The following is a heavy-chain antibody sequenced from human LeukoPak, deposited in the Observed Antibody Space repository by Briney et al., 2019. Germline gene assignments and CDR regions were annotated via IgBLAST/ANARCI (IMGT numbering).Heavy chain of an antibody. D-gene: IGHD2-15*01. CDR3: ARYCSSTSCYAGYCSGGSCYSGAWFDP. Sequence: GGSLRLSCAASGFXVSSNYMSWVRQAPGKGLEWVSVIYSGGSTYYADSVKGRFTISRDNSKNTLYLQMNSLRAEDTAVYYCARYCSSTSCYAGYCSGGSCYSGAWFDPWGQGTLVTVSS. V-gene: IGHV3-53*01. J-gene: IGHJ5*02. CDR2: IYSGGST. CDR1: GFXVSSNY.